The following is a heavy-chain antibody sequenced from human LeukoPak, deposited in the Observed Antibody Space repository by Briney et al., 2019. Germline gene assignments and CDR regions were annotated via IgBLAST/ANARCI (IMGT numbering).Heavy chain of an antibody. CDR3: ARGGENYDYVWGRTYNWFDP. D-gene: IGHD3-16*01. J-gene: IGHJ5*02. V-gene: IGHV4-30-2*01. CDR2: IYHSGST. Sequence: PSETLSLTCAVSGGSISSGGYSWSWIRQPPGKGLEWIGYIYHSGSTYYNPSLKSRVTISVDRSKNQFSLKLSSVTAADTAVYYCARGGENYDYVWGRTYNWFDPWGRGTLVTVSS. CDR1: GGSISSGGYS.